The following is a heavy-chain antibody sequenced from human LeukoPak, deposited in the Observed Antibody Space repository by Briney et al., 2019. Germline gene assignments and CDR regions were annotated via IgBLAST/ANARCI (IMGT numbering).Heavy chain of an antibody. CDR1: GYTFTSYD. CDR3: ARKPGRGRFLEWWVGLDMDV. V-gene: IGHV1-8*01. CDR2: MNPNSGNT. Sequence: ASVKVSCKASGYTFTSYDINWVQQATGQGLEWMGWMNPNSGNTGYAQKFQGRVTMTRNTSISTAYMELSSLRSEDTAVYYCARKPGRGRFLEWWVGLDMDVWGKGTTVTVSS. J-gene: IGHJ6*03. D-gene: IGHD3-3*01.